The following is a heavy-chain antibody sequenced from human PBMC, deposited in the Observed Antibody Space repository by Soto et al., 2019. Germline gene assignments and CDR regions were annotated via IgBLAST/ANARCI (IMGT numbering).Heavy chain of an antibody. V-gene: IGHV4-34*01. D-gene: IGHD5-18*01. CDR1: GGSFSGYY. J-gene: IGHJ6*02. CDR2: INHSGST. CDR3: ARGHGREYSYGYYYYYYGMDV. Sequence: SETLSLTCAVYGGSFSGYYWSWIRQPPGKGLEWIGEINHSGSTNYNPSLKSRVTISVDTSKNQFSLKLSSVTAADTAVYYCARGHGREYSYGYYYYYYGMDVWGQGTTVTVSS.